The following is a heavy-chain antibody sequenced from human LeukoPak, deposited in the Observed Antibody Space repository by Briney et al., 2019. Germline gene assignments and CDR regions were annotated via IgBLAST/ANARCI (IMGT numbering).Heavy chain of an antibody. CDR2: INPSGGST. J-gene: IGHJ3*02. D-gene: IGHD6-6*01. CDR1: GYTFTSYG. CDR3: ARAEYSSPRGPFDI. V-gene: IGHV1-46*01. Sequence: ASVKVSCKASGYTFTSYGISWVRQAPGQGLEWMGIINPSGGSTSYAQKFQGRVTMTRDVSTSTVYMELSSLRSEDTAVYYCARAEYSSPRGPFDIWGQGTMVTVSS.